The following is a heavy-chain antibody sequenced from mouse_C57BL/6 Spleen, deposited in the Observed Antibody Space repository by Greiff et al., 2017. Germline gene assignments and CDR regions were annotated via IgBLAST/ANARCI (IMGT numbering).Heavy chain of an antibody. Sequence: EVQVVESGGGLVQPGGSLSLSCAASGFTFTDYYMSWVRQPPGKALEWLGFIRNKANGYTTEYSASVKGRFTISRDNSQSILYLQMNALRAEDGATYYCARSTTVVSHWYFDVWGTGTTVTVSS. CDR1: GFTFTDYY. CDR2: IRNKANGYTT. J-gene: IGHJ1*03. V-gene: IGHV7-3*01. D-gene: IGHD1-1*01. CDR3: ARSTTVVSHWYFDV.